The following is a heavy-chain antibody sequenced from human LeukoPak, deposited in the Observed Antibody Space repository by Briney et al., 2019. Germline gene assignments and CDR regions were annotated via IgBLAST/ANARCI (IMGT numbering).Heavy chain of an antibody. J-gene: IGHJ4*02. Sequence: ASVKVSCKASGYTFTSYYMHWVRQAPGQGPEWMGIINPSGGSTSYAQKFQGRVTMTRDTSTSTVYMELSSLRSEDTAVCYCARDETPDTAMVYYFDYWGQGTLVTVSS. V-gene: IGHV1-46*01. D-gene: IGHD5-18*01. CDR3: ARDETPDTAMVYYFDY. CDR2: INPSGGST. CDR1: GYTFTSYY.